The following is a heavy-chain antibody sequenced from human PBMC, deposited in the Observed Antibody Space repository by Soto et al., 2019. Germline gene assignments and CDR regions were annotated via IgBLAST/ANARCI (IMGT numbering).Heavy chain of an antibody. J-gene: IGHJ6*02. CDR3: AREGITMVRGAVYYYYGMDV. Sequence: PGGSLRLSCVASGFRFSTTWMSWVRQAPGKGLEWVANIKQDGSEKYYVDSVKGRFTISRDNAKNSLYLQMNSLRAEDTAVYYCAREGITMVRGAVYYYYGMDVWGQGTTVTVSS. D-gene: IGHD3-10*01. V-gene: IGHV3-7*01. CDR2: IKQDGSEK. CDR1: GFRFSTTW.